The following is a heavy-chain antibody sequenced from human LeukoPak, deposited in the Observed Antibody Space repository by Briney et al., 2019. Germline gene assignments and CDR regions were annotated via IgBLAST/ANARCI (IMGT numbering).Heavy chain of an antibody. CDR1: GSSISSGSYY. D-gene: IGHD3-9*01. CDR2: IYTSGST. Sequence: PSETLSLTCTVSGSSISSGSYYWSWIRQPAGKGLEWIGRIYTSGSTNYNPSLKSRVTISVDTSKNQFSLKLSSVTAADTAVYYCARSGYYGGWSDPWGQGTLVTVSS. J-gene: IGHJ5*02. V-gene: IGHV4-61*02. CDR3: ARSGYYGGWSDP.